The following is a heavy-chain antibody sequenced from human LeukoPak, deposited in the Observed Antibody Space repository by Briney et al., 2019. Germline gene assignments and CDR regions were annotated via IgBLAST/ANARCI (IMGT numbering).Heavy chain of an antibody. CDR2: IIPIFGTA. V-gene: IGHV1-69*06. Sequence: ASVNVSCKASGGTFSGYAISWVRQAPGQGLEWMGGIIPIFGTANYAQKFQGRVTITADKSTSTAYMELSSQRSEDTAVYYCARIPPPHPSNPYGNWFDPWGQGTLVTVSS. CDR1: GGTFSGYA. J-gene: IGHJ5*02. D-gene: IGHD4-11*01. CDR3: ARIPPPHPSNPYGNWFDP.